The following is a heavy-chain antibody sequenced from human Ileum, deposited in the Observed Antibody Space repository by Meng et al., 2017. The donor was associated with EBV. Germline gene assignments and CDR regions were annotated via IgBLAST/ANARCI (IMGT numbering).Heavy chain of an antibody. V-gene: IGHV4-4*03. D-gene: IGHD3-22*01. J-gene: IGHJ4*02. Sequence: QVQMQGSGPGLVKPPETLSLPCAVSGGSISRGDWWSWVRQPPGKGLEWIGETSHSGSTNYSPSLKSRVTISLDKSKNQLSLKLNSVTAADTAVYYCASSDYYRSDYWGQGTLVTVSS. CDR2: TSHSGST. CDR3: ASSDYYRSDY. CDR1: GGSISRGDW.